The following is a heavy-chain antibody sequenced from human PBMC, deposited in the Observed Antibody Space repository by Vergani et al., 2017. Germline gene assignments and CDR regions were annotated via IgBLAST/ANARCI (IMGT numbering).Heavy chain of an antibody. V-gene: IGHV3-7*01. CDR3: ARDGGVVTFDY. J-gene: IGHJ4*02. CDR2: IKQDGSEK. CDR1: GFTFSSYW. Sequence: EVQLVESGGGLVQPGGSLRLSCAAYGFTFSSYWMSWVRQAPGKGLEWVANIKQDGSEKYYVDSVKGRFTISRDNAKNSLYLQMNRLRAEDTAVYYCARDGGVVTFDYWGQGTLVTVSS. D-gene: IGHD3-3*01.